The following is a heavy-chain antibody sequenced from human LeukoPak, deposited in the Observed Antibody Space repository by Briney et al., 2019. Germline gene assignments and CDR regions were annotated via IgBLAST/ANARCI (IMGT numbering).Heavy chain of an antibody. D-gene: IGHD6-13*01. J-gene: IGHJ4*02. CDR3: ARVKIAAAGAFDY. Sequence: GASVKVSCKASGYTFTGYYMHWVRQAPGQGLEWMGWINPDSGGTNYAQKFQGWVTMTRDTSISTAYMELSRLRSDDTAVYCCARVKIAAAGAFDYWGQGTLVTVSS. CDR2: INPDSGGT. CDR1: GYTFTGYY. V-gene: IGHV1-2*04.